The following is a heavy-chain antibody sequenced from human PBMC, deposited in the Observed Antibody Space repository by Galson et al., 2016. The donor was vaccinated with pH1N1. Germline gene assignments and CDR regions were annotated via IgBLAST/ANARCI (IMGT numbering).Heavy chain of an antibody. J-gene: IGHJ3*02. V-gene: IGHV6-1*01. CDR2: TCYRSKWYN. CDR3: ARSEYYYDSSGYRHDTFDI. Sequence: CAISGDSVSSNSAAWNWIRQSPSRGLERLGRTCYRSKWYNDYGVSVKSRITINPDTSKNQFSLQLNSVTPEDTAVYYCARSEYYYDSSGYRHDTFDIWGQGTTVTVSS. CDR1: GDSVSSNSAA. D-gene: IGHD3-22*01.